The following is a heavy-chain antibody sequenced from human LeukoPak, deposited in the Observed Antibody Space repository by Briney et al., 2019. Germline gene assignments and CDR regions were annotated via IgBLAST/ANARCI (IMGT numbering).Heavy chain of an antibody. CDR1: GFTFSSYW. Sequence: PGRSLRLSCAASGFTFSSYWMNWVRQAPGKGLVWVSRIDTDGSSTTYADSVKGRFTISRDNAKNTLYLQMNSLRAEDTAVYYCARGFTIFGVVNDGFDIWGQGTKVTVSS. J-gene: IGHJ3*02. V-gene: IGHV3-74*01. CDR2: IDTDGSST. CDR3: ARGFTIFGVVNDGFDI. D-gene: IGHD3-3*01.